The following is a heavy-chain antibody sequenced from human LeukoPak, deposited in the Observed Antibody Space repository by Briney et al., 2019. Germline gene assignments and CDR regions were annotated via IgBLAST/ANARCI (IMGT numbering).Heavy chain of an antibody. D-gene: IGHD4-17*01. CDR1: GYTIADYY. V-gene: IGHV1-69-2*01. Sequence: ASVKVSCKVSGYTIADYYMHWVQQAPGKRLEWMGLVGPEDGETIYAEKFQGRVTITADTSTDTAYMELSSLRSEDTAVYYCATTPLRGDRFDPWGQGTLVTVSS. CDR3: ATTPLRGDRFDP. CDR2: VGPEDGET. J-gene: IGHJ5*02.